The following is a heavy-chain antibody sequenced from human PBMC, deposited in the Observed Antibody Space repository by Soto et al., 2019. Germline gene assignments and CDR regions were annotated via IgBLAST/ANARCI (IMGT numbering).Heavy chain of an antibody. CDR1: GFTFSSYA. V-gene: IGHV3-64*01. Sequence: EVQLVESGGGLVQPGGSLRLSCAASGFTFSSYAMHWVRQAPGKGLEYVSTISSSGDSTYYANSVKGRFTISIDNSKNTLYLQRGSLRAQDMAVYYCARRAFSGSCYAAYFDYCGQGTQVTVSS. J-gene: IGHJ4*01. D-gene: IGHD3-10*01. CDR2: ISSSGDST. CDR3: ARRAFSGSCYAAYFDY.